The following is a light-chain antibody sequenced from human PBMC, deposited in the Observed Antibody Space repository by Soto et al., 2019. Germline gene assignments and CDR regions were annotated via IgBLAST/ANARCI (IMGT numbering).Light chain of an antibody. J-gene: IGKJ2*01. CDR1: QSISSY. CDR2: AAS. CDR3: QQCYSTPHT. V-gene: IGKV1-39*01. Sequence: DFPMTPSPSSLSASVGDRVTITCRSSQSISSYLSWYQQKPGKAPKLLIYAASSLQSGVPSRFSGSGSGTDFTLTISSLQPEDFATYYCQQCYSTPHTVGQGTKLEIK.